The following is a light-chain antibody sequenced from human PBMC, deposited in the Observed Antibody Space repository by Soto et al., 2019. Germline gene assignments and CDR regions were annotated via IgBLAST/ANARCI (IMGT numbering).Light chain of an antibody. V-gene: IGKV4-1*01. Sequence: DILMTQSPDSLAVSLGERATINCKSSQSVLYSSNSKNYLAWYQQKAGQPPKLLIYWASTRESGVPDRFSGSGSGTDFTLTISSLQAEDVAVYYCQQHYSTPLAFGQGTRLEIK. CDR3: QQHYSTPLA. CDR2: WAS. J-gene: IGKJ5*01. CDR1: QSVLYSSNSKNY.